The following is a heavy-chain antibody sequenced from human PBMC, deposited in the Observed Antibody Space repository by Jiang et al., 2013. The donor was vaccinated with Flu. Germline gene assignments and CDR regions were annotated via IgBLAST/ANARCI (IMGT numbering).Heavy chain of an antibody. CDR2: IHYSGNT. CDR3: ARIERDCSGGSCSFGWFDP. J-gene: IGHJ5*02. V-gene: IGHV4-59*01. CDR1: GGSISSYH. D-gene: IGHD2-15*01. Sequence: GPGLVKPSETLSLTCTVSGGSISSYHWTWFRQPPGKELEWIGWIHYSGNTKYNPSLQSRVTISVDTSKTQFSLKLISVTAADTAVYYCARIERDCSGGSCSFGWFDPWGQGTLVTVS.